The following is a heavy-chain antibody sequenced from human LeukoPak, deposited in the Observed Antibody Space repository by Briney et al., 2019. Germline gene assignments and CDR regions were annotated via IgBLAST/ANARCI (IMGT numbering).Heavy chain of an antibody. CDR3: ARAAGSLNYYYYMDV. J-gene: IGHJ6*03. Sequence: SVKVSCKASGGTFSSYAISWVRQAPGQGLEWMGGIIPIFGTANYAQKFQGRVTITTDESTSTAYVELSSLRSEDTAVYYCARAAGSLNYYYYMDVWGKGTTVTVSS. CDR1: GGTFSSYA. V-gene: IGHV1-69*05. CDR2: IIPIFGTA. D-gene: IGHD6-13*01.